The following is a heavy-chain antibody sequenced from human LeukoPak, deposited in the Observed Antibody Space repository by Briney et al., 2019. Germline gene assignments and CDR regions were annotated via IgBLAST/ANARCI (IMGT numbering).Heavy chain of an antibody. D-gene: IGHD2-2*01. CDR1: GFTFSSYW. CDR2: INSDGSST. CDR3: ARGVGYCSSTSCYWWFDP. J-gene: IGHJ5*02. Sequence: GGSLRLSCAASGFTFSSYWMHWVRQAPGKGLVWVSRINSDGSSTSYADSVKGRFTISRDNAKNTLYLQMNSLRAEDTAVYYCARGVGYCSSTSCYWWFDPWGQGTLVTISS. V-gene: IGHV3-74*01.